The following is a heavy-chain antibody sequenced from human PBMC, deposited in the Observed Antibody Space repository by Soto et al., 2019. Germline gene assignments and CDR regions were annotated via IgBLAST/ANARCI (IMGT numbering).Heavy chain of an antibody. J-gene: IGHJ4*02. V-gene: IGHV4-39*01. CDR2: IYYSGST. CDR1: GGSISSSSYY. D-gene: IGHD6-19*01. CDR3: ARREQWLVNACDY. Sequence: QLQLQESGPGLVKPSETLSLTCTVSGGSISSSSYYWGWIRQPPGKGLEWIGSIYYSGSTYYNPSLKSRVTISVDTSKNQFSLKLSSVTAADTAVYYCARREQWLVNACDYWGQGTLVTVSS.